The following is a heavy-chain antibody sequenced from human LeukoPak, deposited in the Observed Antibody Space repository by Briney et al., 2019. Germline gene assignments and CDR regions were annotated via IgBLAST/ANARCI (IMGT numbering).Heavy chain of an antibody. CDR3: ERRGLRSQPGKPYYGMDV. J-gene: IGHJ6*02. D-gene: IGHD3-3*01. V-gene: IGHV3-7*01. Sequence: GGSLRLSCAASGFTFSSYWMSWVRQAPGKGLEWVANIKQDGSEKYCVDSVKGRFTISRDNAKNSLYLQMNSLRAEDTAVYYCERRGLRSQPGKPYYGMDVWGQGTTVIVSS. CDR1: GFTFSSYW. CDR2: IKQDGSEK.